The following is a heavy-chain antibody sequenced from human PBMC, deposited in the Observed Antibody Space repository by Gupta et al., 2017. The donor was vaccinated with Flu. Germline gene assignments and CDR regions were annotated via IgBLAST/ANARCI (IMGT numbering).Heavy chain of an antibody. CDR2: FYSAGAT. CDR1: NY. V-gene: IGHV3-53*01. J-gene: IGHJ6*03. D-gene: IGHD6-13*01. CDR3: ATSIASGGKDYYHMDV. Sequence: NYMTWVRQAPGKGLEWVSVFYSAGATYYEDSVRSRLTITRDNYKNTLYLQMSSLRAEDTAIYYCATSIASGGKDYYHMDVWGKGTTVTVSS.